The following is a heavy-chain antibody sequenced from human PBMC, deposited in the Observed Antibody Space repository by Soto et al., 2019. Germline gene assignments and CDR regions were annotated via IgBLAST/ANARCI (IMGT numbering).Heavy chain of an antibody. D-gene: IGHD1-26*01. V-gene: IGHV3-72*01. CDR1: GFTFSDHY. Sequence: EVQLVESGGGLVQPGGSLRLSCAASGFTFSDHYMDWVRQAPGKGLEWVGRSRNKANSYSTEYAASVKGRFTISRDESKNSLYLQMNSLKTGDTAVYYCARFSGSYPRGLDYWGQGTLVTVSS. CDR2: SRNKANSYST. CDR3: ARFSGSYPRGLDY. J-gene: IGHJ4*02.